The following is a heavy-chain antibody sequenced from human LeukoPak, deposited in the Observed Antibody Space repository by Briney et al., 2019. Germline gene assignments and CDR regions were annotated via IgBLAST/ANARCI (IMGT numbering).Heavy chain of an antibody. Sequence: SVKVSCKASGGTFSSYAISWVRQAPGQGHEWVGGIIPIFGAANYAQKFQGRVTITTDESTSTAYMELSSLRSEDTAVYYCARGLVYYDSADDAFDIWGQGTMVTVSS. CDR3: ARGLVYYDSADDAFDI. D-gene: IGHD3-22*01. V-gene: IGHV1-69*05. CDR1: GGTFSSYA. CDR2: IIPIFGAA. J-gene: IGHJ3*02.